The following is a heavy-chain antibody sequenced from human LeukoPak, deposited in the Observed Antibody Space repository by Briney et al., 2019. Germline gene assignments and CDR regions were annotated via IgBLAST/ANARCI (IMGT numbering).Heavy chain of an antibody. J-gene: IGHJ4*02. CDR2: ISGSGGST. CDR1: GFSLSSYA. Sequence: GGSLRLSCAASGFSLSSYALSWVRQAPGKGLEWVSAISGSGGSTYYADSVKGRFTVSRDNAKNSLYLQMNSLRAEDTAVYYCARGPGPVDYWGQGTLVTVSS. V-gene: IGHV3-23*01. CDR3: ARGPGPVDY.